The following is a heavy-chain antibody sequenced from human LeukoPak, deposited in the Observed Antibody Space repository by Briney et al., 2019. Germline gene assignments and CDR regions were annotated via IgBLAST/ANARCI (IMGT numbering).Heavy chain of an antibody. V-gene: IGHV3-48*01. CDR1: GFTFSSYS. D-gene: IGHD3-3*01. J-gene: IGHJ4*02. CDR2: ISSTSSTI. Sequence: GGSLRLSXAASGFTFSSYSMNWVRQAPGKGLEWVSYISSTSSTIYYADSVKGRFTISRDSAKNSLYLQMNSLRAEDTAVYYCAREDFGHDYWGQGTLVTVSS. CDR3: AREDFGHDY.